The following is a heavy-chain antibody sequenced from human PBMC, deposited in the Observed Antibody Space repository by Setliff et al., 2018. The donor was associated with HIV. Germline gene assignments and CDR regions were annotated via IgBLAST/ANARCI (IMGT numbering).Heavy chain of an antibody. CDR3: ARGWGGQDSYYYGMDV. V-gene: IGHV1-46*01. Sequence: ASVKVSCKASGYTFTSYYMHWVRQAPGQGLEWMGVINPGGGSTTYAQKFQGRVTMTRDTSSSTVYMELSSLRSQDTAMYYCARGWGGQDSYYYGMDVWGQGTTVTVSS. CDR2: INPGGGST. D-gene: IGHD3-16*01. J-gene: IGHJ6*02. CDR1: GYTFTSYY.